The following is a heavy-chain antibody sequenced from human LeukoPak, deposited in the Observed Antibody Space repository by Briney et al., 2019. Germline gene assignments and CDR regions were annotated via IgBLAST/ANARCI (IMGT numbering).Heavy chain of an antibody. Sequence: GGSLRLSCAASGFTFSSYAMSWVRQAPGKGLEWVSYISATGGTIYYADSVKGRFTISRDNAKNSLYLQMNSLRAEDTAVYYCAREWVAGYRFYYYYYGMDVWGQGTTVTVSS. CDR1: GFTFSSYA. CDR2: ISATGGTI. V-gene: IGHV3-48*04. J-gene: IGHJ6*02. CDR3: AREWVAGYRFYYYYYGMDV. D-gene: IGHD6-19*01.